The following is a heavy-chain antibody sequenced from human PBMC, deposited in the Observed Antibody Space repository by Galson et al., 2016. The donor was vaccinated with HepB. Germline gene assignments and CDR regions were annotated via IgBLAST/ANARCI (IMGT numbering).Heavy chain of an antibody. CDR3: AKDYSGYYFDGTGYYNAFDY. D-gene: IGHD3-22*01. V-gene: IGHV3-30*18. CDR2: ISYDRSNK. Sequence: SLRLSCAASGFTLSTYGMHWVRQAPGKGLEWVAVISYDRSNKNYAASVKGRFTISRDNSKNTLYLEMASLREEDTAVYYCAKDYSGYYFDGTGYYNAFDYWGQGALVTVSS. J-gene: IGHJ4*02. CDR1: GFTLSTYG.